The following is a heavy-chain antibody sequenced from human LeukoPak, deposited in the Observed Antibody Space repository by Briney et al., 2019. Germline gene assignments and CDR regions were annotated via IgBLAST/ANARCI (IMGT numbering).Heavy chain of an antibody. J-gene: IGHJ4*02. D-gene: IGHD3-10*01. CDR2: INPNSGGT. CDR1: GYTFTGYY. CDR3: ARDRELLWFGAPSYYFDY. Sequence: APVKVSCKASGYTFTGYYMHWVRQAPGQGLEWMGWINPNSGGTNYAQKFQGWVTMTRDTSISTAYMELSRLRSDDTAVYYCARDRELLWFGAPSYYFDYWGQGTLVTVSS. V-gene: IGHV1-2*04.